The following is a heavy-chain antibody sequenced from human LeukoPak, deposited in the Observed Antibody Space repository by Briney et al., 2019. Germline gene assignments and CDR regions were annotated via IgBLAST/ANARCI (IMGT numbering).Heavy chain of an antibody. CDR2: FYYSGNT. D-gene: IGHD6-6*01. J-gene: IGHJ4*02. CDR3: ARLNIAVRFFDY. V-gene: IGHV4-39*07. CDR1: GASISSSSYR. Sequence: SETLSPTCTVSGASISSSSYRWGWIRQPPGKGLEWFGNFYYSGNTHYNPSLKSRLTMSVDTSKNQFSLNLSSVTAADTAVYYCARLNIAVRFFDYWGQGILVTVSS.